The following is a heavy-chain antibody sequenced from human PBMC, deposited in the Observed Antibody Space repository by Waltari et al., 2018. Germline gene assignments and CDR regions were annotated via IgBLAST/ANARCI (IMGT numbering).Heavy chain of an antibody. Sequence: VQLQESGPGLVKTSGTLSLTCSVTAASTGVYYWSWLRQSPGTGLEWMGYIYYNGATTYTPARKGRVTISQATSKRQCSLTLNSVTAADTAVYYCATDVLAAADVTFFDHWGQGIRVSVSS. CDR1: AASTGVYY. CDR2: IYYNGAT. J-gene: IGHJ4*02. V-gene: IGHV4-59*01. D-gene: IGHD3-16*01. CDR3: ATDVLAAADVTFFDH.